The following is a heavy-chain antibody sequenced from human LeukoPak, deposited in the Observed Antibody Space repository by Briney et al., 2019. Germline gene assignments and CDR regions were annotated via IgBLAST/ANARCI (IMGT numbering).Heavy chain of an antibody. CDR3: ARGGLPPEYFQH. J-gene: IGHJ1*01. CDR2: IYYSGST. CDR1: GGSISSGDYY. D-gene: IGHD5-12*01. V-gene: IGHV4-30-4*08. Sequence: KSSETLSLTCTVSGGSISSGDYYWSWIRQPPGKGLEWIGYIYYSGSTYYNPSLRSRVTISVDTSKNQFSLKLSSVTAADTAVYDCARGGLPPEYFQHWGQGTLVTVSS.